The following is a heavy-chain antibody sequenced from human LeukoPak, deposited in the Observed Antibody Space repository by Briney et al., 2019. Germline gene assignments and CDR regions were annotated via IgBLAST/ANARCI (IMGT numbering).Heavy chain of an antibody. CDR2: ISSSSSYI. V-gene: IGHV3-21*04. J-gene: IGHJ4*02. CDR1: GFTFSSYS. Sequence: SGGSLRLSCAASGFTFSSYSMNWVRQAPGKGLEWVSSISSSSSYIYYADSVRGRFTISRDNSKNTLYLQMNSLRVEDTAVYYCAKDREYDFWSASSFDYWGQGTLVTVSS. CDR3: AKDREYDFWSASSFDY. D-gene: IGHD3-3*01.